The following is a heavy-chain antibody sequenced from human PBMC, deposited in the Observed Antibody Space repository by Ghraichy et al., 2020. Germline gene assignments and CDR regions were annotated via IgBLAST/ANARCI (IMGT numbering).Heavy chain of an antibody. V-gene: IGHV4-34*01. Sequence: SETLSLTCAVYGGSFSGYYWSWIRQPPGKGLEWIGEINHSGSTNYNPSLKSRVTISVDTSKNQFSLKLSSVTAADTAVYYCATYYYDSSGYYWVDYWGQGTLVTVSS. CDR3: ATYYYDSSGYYWVDY. CDR2: INHSGST. CDR1: GGSFSGYY. J-gene: IGHJ4*02. D-gene: IGHD3-22*01.